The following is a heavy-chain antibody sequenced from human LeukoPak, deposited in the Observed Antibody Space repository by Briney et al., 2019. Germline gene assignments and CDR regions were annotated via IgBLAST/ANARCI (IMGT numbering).Heavy chain of an antibody. V-gene: IGHV4-59*12. Sequence: SETLSLTCTVSGGSISSYYWSWIRQPPGKGLEWIGYIYYSGSTNYNPSLKSRVTISVDTSKNQFSLKLSSVSAADTAVYYCAGAFGESQTFDYWGQGTLVTVSS. CDR1: GGSISSYY. CDR3: AGAFGESQTFDY. CDR2: IYYSGST. D-gene: IGHD3-10*01. J-gene: IGHJ4*02.